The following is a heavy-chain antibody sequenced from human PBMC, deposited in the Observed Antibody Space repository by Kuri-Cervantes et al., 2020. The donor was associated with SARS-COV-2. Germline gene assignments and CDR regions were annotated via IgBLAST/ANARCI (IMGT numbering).Heavy chain of an antibody. CDR1: GYTLTELS. J-gene: IGHJ6*03. CDR2: FDPEDGET. CDR3: ARGGQYYDFWSGYPTDYYYYYMDV. Sequence: ASVKVSCKVSGYTLTELSMHWVRQAPGKGLEWMGGFDPEDGETIYAQKFQGRVTMTEDTSTDTAYMELSSPRSEDTAVYYCARGGQYYDFWSGYPTDYYYYYMDVWGKGTTVTVSS. V-gene: IGHV1-24*01. D-gene: IGHD3-3*01.